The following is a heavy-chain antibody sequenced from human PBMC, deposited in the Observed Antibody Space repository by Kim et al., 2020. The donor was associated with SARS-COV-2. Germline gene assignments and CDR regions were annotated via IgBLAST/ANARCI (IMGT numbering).Heavy chain of an antibody. D-gene: IGHD4-4*01. CDR3: ARVRSNYVTVRWYYYYYMDV. V-gene: IGHV1-8*01. Sequence: ASVKVSCKASGYTFTSYDINWVRQAIGQGLEWMGWMNPNSGNTGYAQKFQGRVTMTRNTSISTAYMELSSLRSEDTAVYYCARVRSNYVTVRWYYYYYMDVWGKGTTVTVSS. CDR2: MNPNSGNT. J-gene: IGHJ6*03. CDR1: GYTFTSYD.